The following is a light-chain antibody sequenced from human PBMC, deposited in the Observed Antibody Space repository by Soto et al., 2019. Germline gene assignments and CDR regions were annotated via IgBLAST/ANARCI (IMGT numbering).Light chain of an antibody. CDR1: SSDVGAYNY. CDR3: SSYAGSNNLP. V-gene: IGLV2-8*01. J-gene: IGLJ3*02. Sequence: QSALTQPPSASGSPGRSVTISCTGSSSDVGAYNYVSWYQQHPGKAPKLMIYEVTKRPSGVPDRFSGSKSGNTASLTVSGLQAEDEADYYCSSYAGSNNLPFGGGTKLTVL. CDR2: EVT.